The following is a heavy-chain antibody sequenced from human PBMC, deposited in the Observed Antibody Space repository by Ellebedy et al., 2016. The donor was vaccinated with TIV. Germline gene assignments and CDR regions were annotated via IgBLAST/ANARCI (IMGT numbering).Heavy chain of an antibody. CDR2: ISYDGSNK. J-gene: IGHJ4*02. Sequence: GESLKISXAASGFTFSSYGMHWVRQAPGKGLEWVAVISYDGSNKYYADSVKGRFTISRDNAKNSLYLQMNSLRAEDTALYYCARIVEGSSHFDYWGQGTLVTVS. V-gene: IGHV3-30*03. CDR1: GFTFSSYG. D-gene: IGHD6-13*01. CDR3: ARIVEGSSHFDY.